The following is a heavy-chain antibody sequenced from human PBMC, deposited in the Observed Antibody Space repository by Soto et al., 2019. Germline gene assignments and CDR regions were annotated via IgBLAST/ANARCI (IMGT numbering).Heavy chain of an antibody. CDR2: ISYDGSNK. J-gene: IGHJ6*02. Sequence: LRLSCAASGFTFSSYAMHWVRQAPGKGLEWVAVISYDGSNKYYADSVKGRFTISRDNSKNTLYLQMNSLRAEDTAVYYCARDGIVVVPAASARVDYYYGMDVWGQGTTVTVSS. D-gene: IGHD2-2*01. V-gene: IGHV3-30-3*01. CDR3: ARDGIVVVPAASARVDYYYGMDV. CDR1: GFTFSSYA.